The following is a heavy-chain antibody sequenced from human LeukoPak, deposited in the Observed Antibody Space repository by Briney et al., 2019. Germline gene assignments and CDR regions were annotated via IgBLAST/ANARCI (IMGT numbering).Heavy chain of an antibody. CDR3: AKHSSSSFRTRFDH. D-gene: IGHD6-13*01. CDR1: GFTFSSYS. V-gene: IGHV3-23*01. Sequence: GGSLRLSCAASGFTFSSYSMNWVRQAPGKGLEWVSAISGGGVSTYYADSVKARFTISRDNSKNTLYLQMNSLRAEDTAIYYCAKHSSSSFRTRFDHWGQGTLVTVSS. J-gene: IGHJ4*02. CDR2: ISGGGVST.